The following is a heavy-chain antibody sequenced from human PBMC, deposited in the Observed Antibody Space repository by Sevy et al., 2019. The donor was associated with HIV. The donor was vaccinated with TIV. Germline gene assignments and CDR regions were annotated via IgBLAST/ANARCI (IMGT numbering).Heavy chain of an antibody. CDR3: AREGDIEEDVSAFDI. Sequence: GGSLRLSCAASGFTFSSYAMHWVRQAPGKGLEWVAVISYDGSNKYYAVTVKGRFTISRANSKNTLYLEMNSLRAEDTTVYYCAREGDIEEDVSAFDIWGQGTIVTVSS. CDR1: GFTFSSYA. V-gene: IGHV3-30-3*01. D-gene: IGHD2-15*01. CDR2: ISYDGSNK. J-gene: IGHJ3*02.